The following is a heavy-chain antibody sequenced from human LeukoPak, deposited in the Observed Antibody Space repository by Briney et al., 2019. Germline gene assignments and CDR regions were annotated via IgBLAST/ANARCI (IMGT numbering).Heavy chain of an antibody. Sequence: PSETLCLTCAVSGGSISSSNWWSWVRQPPGKGLEWIGEIYHSGSTNYNPSLKSRVTISVDKSKNQFSLKLSSVTAADTAVYYCARADGGFIAALAYWGQGTLVTVSS. D-gene: IGHD6-6*01. CDR2: IYHSGST. J-gene: IGHJ4*02. CDR3: ARADGGFIAALAY. V-gene: IGHV4-4*02. CDR1: GGSISSSNW.